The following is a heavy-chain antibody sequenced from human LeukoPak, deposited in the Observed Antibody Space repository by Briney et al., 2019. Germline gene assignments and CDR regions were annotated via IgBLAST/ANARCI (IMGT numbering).Heavy chain of an antibody. CDR1: GGTFSSYA. V-gene: IGHV1-69*13. D-gene: IGHD1-7*01. CDR2: IIPIFGTA. CDR3: ARSDSEYNWNYVDYYYHMDV. J-gene: IGHJ6*03. Sequence: SVKVSCKASGGTFSSYAISWVRQAPGQGLEWMGGIIPIFGTANYAQKFQGRVTITADESTSTAYMELSSLRSEDTAVYYCARSDSEYNWNYVDYYYHMDVWGKGTTVTVSS.